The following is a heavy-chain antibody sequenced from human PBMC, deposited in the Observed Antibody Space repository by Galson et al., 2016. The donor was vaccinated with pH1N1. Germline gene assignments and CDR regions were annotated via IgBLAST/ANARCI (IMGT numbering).Heavy chain of an antibody. CDR2: IWYDGSNE. CDR1: RFTLSSYG. CDR3: ARPFYGGQYWGAAFNI. J-gene: IGHJ3*02. D-gene: IGHD4-23*01. Sequence: SLRLSCAGSRFTLSSYGIHWVRQAPGKGLEWVAAIWYDGSNEYYGDSVKGRLTISRDNSKSTLYLQMNSLRDEDTAVYYCARPFYGGQYWGAAFNIWGQGTMVTVSS. V-gene: IGHV3-33*01.